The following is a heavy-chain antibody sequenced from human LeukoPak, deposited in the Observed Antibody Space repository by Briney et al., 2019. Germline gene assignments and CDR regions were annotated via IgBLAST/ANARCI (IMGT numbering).Heavy chain of an antibody. D-gene: IGHD2/OR15-2a*01. V-gene: IGHV3-15*01. J-gene: IGHJ4*02. CDR3: TTDLPRSTSCSHDY. Sequence: GGSLRLSWAASGFTFRNSWMLWVRQAPGRGLEWVGRIKRDIDGGTTDYAAPVKGRFTITRDDSENTLYLQMNSLKTEDTAVYYCTTDLPRSTSCSHDYWGQGTQVTVSS. CDR1: GFTFRNSW. CDR2: IKRDIDGGTT.